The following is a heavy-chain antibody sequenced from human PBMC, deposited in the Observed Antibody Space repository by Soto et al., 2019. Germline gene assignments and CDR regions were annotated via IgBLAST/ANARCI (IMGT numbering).Heavy chain of an antibody. J-gene: IGHJ3*02. CDR1: GFTFSGHY. V-gene: IGHV3-72*01. D-gene: IGHD2-15*01. CDR3: ARGTGYCSGGSRHGAFDI. CDR2: TRNKANSYTT. Sequence: GGSLRLSCAASGFTFSGHYMDWVRQAPGKGLEWVGRTRNKANSYTTEYAASVKGRFTISRDDSKNSLYLQMNSLKTEDTAVYYCARGTGYCSGGSRHGAFDIWGQGTMVTVAS.